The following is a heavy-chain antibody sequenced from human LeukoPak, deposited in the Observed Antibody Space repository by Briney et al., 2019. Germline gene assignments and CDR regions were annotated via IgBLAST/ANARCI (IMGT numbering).Heavy chain of an antibody. Sequence: GGSLRLSCAASGFTFSSSGMHWVRQAPGKGLEWVAVISYDGSNKYYADSVKGRFTISRDNSKNTLYLQMNSLRAEDTAVYYCARALVGATDYWGQGTLVTVSS. CDR3: ARALVGATDY. J-gene: IGHJ4*02. V-gene: IGHV3-30*03. CDR1: GFTFSSSG. D-gene: IGHD1-26*01. CDR2: ISYDGSNK.